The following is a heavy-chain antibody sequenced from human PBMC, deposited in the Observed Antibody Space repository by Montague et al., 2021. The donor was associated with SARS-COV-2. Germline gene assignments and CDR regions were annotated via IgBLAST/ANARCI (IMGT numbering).Heavy chain of an antibody. J-gene: IGHJ3*02. Sequence: SETLSLTCSVSGGSINNNNYYWGWIRQPPGKGLELIGSIYYTGNTYYNPSLRSRVTLSVDTSRNQFSLRLTSVTAADTAMYYCVRVGPGSIGHALVDSFDIWGQGTMVTVSS. CDR1: GGSINNNNYY. V-gene: IGHV4-39*07. D-gene: IGHD1-26*01. CDR2: IYYTGNT. CDR3: VRVGPGSIGHALVDSFDI.